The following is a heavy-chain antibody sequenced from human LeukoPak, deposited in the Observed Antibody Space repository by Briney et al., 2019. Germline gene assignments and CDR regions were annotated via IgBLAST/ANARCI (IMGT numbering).Heavy chain of an antibody. CDR1: GFTFNTYA. CDR3: ARYYGSGSPPFDY. J-gene: IGHJ4*02. Sequence: GGSLRLSCAASGFTFNTYAMNWVRQAPGKGLEWDSSISDSSSYIYYADSVKGRFTISRDNAKNSLYLQMNSLRAEDTAVYYCARYYGSGSPPFDYWGQGTLVTVSS. D-gene: IGHD3-10*01. CDR2: ISDSSSYI. V-gene: IGHV3-21*01.